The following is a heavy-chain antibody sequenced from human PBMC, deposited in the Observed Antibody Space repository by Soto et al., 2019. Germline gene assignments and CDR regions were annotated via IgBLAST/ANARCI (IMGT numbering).Heavy chain of an antibody. CDR2: ISYDGRNK. J-gene: IGHJ4*02. CDR3: AREIERLLGY. V-gene: IGHV3-30*04. Sequence: QVQLVESGGGVVQPGRSLRLSCAASGFSFSSYAMHWVRQAPGKGLEWVAVISYDGRNKYYADSVKGRFTISRDNSKNTLYLQMNSLTTEDTAVYYCAREIERLLGYWGQGNLVTVSS. CDR1: GFSFSSYA. D-gene: IGHD3-3*01.